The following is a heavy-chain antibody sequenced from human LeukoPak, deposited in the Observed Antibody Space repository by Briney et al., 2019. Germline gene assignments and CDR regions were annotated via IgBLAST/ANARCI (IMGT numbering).Heavy chain of an antibody. CDR1: GYTFTSYG. V-gene: IGHV1-18*01. CDR3: ARKYSSGWPARKNWFDP. J-gene: IGHJ5*02. Sequence: GASVKVSCKASGYTFTSYGISWVRQASGQGLEWMGWISAYNGNTNYAQKLQGRVTMTTDTSTSTAYMELRSLRSDDTAVYYCARKYSSGWPARKNWFDPWGQGTLVTVSS. D-gene: IGHD6-19*01. CDR2: ISAYNGNT.